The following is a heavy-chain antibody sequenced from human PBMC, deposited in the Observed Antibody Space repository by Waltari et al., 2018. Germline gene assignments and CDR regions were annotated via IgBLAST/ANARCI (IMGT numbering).Heavy chain of an antibody. CDR2: TIPSVGTA. CDR3: ARSSVVVPAAILSAFDI. CDR1: GGTFSSYA. D-gene: IGHD2-2*02. V-gene: IGHV1-69*05. Sequence: QVQLVQSGAEVKKPGSSVKVSCKASGGTFSSYAISWVRQAPGQGLEWMGETIPSVGTANYARKFQGGGTITTDECTSTAYMELSSLRSEDTAVYYCARSSVVVPAAILSAFDIWGQGTMVTVSS. J-gene: IGHJ3*02.